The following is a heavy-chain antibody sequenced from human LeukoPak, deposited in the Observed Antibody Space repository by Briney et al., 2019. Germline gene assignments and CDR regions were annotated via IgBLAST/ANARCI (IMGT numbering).Heavy chain of an antibody. D-gene: IGHD6-19*01. CDR2: VVVGSGNT. CDR1: GFTFTSSA. V-gene: IGHV1-58*02. Sequence: GASVKVSCKASGFTFTSSAMQWVRQARGQRLEWIGWVVVGSGNTNYAQKFQERVTITRDMSTSTAYMELSSLRSEDTAVYYCAADQGSGWYVWGQGTLVTVSS. CDR3: AADQGSGWYV. J-gene: IGHJ4*02.